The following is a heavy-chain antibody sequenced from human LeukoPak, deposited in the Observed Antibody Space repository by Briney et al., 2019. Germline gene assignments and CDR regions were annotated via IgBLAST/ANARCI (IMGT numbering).Heavy chain of an antibody. CDR2: ILPDGVTK. D-gene: IGHD2-15*01. Sequence: GGSLRLSCAASGFTFINYAMHWVRQGPGKGLEWVAIILPDGVTKFYADAVKGRFTISRDNSRNTMYLQMNSLTSEDTAVYYCAKDAGEGTTPVYWGQGTLVTVSS. CDR1: GFTFINYA. CDR3: AKDAGEGTTPVY. V-gene: IGHV3-30-3*01. J-gene: IGHJ4*02.